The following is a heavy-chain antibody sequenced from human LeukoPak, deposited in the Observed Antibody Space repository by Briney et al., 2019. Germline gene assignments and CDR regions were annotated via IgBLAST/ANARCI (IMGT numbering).Heavy chain of an antibody. D-gene: IGHD3-22*01. V-gene: IGHV4-39*07. CDR1: GGSISSSYYY. CDR2: IYYSGST. CDR3: ARDTPDSSGYWGYYFDY. J-gene: IGHJ4*02. Sequence: SETLSLTCTVSGGSISSSYYYWGWIRQPPGKGLEWIGSIYYSGSTYYNPSLKSRVTISVDTSKNQFSLKLSSVTAADTAVYYCARDTPDSSGYWGYYFDYWGQGTLVTVSS.